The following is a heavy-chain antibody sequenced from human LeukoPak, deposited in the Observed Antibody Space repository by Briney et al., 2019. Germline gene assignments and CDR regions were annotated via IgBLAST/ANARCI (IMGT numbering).Heavy chain of an antibody. V-gene: IGHV3-30-3*01. J-gene: IGHJ5*02. CDR1: GFTFSSYA. CDR3: ARADYDA. Sequence: PGRSLRLSCAASGFTFSSYAMHWARQAPGKGLEWVAVISYDGSNKYYADSVKGRFTISRDNSKNTLYLQMNSLRAEDTAVYYCARADYDAWGQGTLVTVSS. D-gene: IGHD3-3*01. CDR2: ISYDGSNK.